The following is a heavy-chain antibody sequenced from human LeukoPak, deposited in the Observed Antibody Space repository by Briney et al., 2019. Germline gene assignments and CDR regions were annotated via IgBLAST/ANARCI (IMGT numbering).Heavy chain of an antibody. V-gene: IGHV4-59*01. CDR2: IYYNGNT. Sequence: SGTLSLTCTVSGASISSSYWSWIRQPPGKRLEWIGYIYYNGNTNSNPSLKSRVTISADTSKNRFSLKLSSVTAADTAIYYCVRGNYDNRGYSNAFDIWGHGTMVTVSS. CDR3: VRGNYDNRGYSNAFDI. J-gene: IGHJ3*02. CDR1: GASISSSY. D-gene: IGHD3-22*01.